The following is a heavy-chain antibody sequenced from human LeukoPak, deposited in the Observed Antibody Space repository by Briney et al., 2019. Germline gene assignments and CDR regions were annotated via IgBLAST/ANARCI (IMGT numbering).Heavy chain of an antibody. D-gene: IGHD3-22*01. CDR2: IIPIFGIA. CDR1: GGTFSSYA. V-gene: IGHV1-69*04. Sequence: SVKVSCKASGGTFSSYAISWVRQAPGQGLEWMGRIIPIFGIANYAQKFQGRVTITADKSTSTAYMELSSLRSEDTAVYYCAREGISPAYYYDSSGCLPPDYWGQGTLVTVSS. J-gene: IGHJ4*02. CDR3: AREGISPAYYYDSSGCLPPDY.